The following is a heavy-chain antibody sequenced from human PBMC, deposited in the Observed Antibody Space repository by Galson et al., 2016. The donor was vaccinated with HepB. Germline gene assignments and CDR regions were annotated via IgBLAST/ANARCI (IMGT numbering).Heavy chain of an antibody. D-gene: IGHD3-22*01. CDR3: ARAPTFDYDVSGYYPYYFDY. V-gene: IGHV3-23*01. J-gene: IGHJ4*02. CDR2: ISGSGDRT. Sequence: SLRLSCAASRFTFSNYAMSWVRQAPGKGLEWVSIISGSGDRTYYADSVKGRFAISRDNRKNTLYLQMDSLRAEDTAVYFCARAPTFDYDVSGYYPYYFDYWGQGTLVTVSS. CDR1: RFTFSNYA.